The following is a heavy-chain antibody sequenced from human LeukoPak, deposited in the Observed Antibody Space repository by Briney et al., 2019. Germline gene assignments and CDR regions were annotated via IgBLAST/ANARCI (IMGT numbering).Heavy chain of an antibody. J-gene: IGHJ4*02. D-gene: IGHD3-9*01. CDR1: GGSISSYY. V-gene: IGHV4-59*01. Sequence: SETLSLTCTVSGGSISSYYWSWIRQPPGKGLEWIGYIYYSGSTNYNPSLKSRVTISVDTSKNQFSLKLSSVAAADTAVYYCARVYDILTGYILGDYWGQGTLVTVSS. CDR3: ARVYDILTGYILGDY. CDR2: IYYSGST.